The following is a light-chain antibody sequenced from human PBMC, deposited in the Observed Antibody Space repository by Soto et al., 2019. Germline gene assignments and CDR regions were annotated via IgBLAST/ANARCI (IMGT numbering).Light chain of an antibody. CDR1: QSVSSNY. J-gene: IGKJ1*01. CDR2: GAS. Sequence: EIVLTQSPGTLSLSPGERATLSCRASQSVSSNYLAWYQQKPGQAPRLLIYGASSRATGIPDRFGGSGSGTDFTLTISRLEPEDFAVYYCQQYGSPPQTFGQGTKVDIK. V-gene: IGKV3-20*01. CDR3: QQYGSPPQT.